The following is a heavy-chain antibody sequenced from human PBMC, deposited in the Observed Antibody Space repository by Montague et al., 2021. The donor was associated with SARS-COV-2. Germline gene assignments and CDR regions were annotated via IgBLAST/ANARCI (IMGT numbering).Heavy chain of an antibody. Sequence: SETLSLTCAVYGGPLSGVYWSWIRRAPGKGLEWIAELDDRGGANYDPSLKSRISVSVETSRHEFSLKMMSVTATDTATYYCARELVRVKAFDIWGQGTLVTVSS. CDR3: ARELVRVKAFDI. CDR2: LDDRGGA. J-gene: IGHJ4*02. CDR1: GGPLSGVY. D-gene: IGHD2-21*01. V-gene: IGHV4-34*01.